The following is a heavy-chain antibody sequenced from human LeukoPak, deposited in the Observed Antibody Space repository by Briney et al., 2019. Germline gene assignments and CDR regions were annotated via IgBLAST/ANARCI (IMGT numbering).Heavy chain of an antibody. J-gene: IGHJ6*02. Sequence: PSETLSLTCTVSGGSISSSYWSWIRQPPGKGLEWIGYIYYSGSTNYNPSLKSRVTISVDTSKNQFSLKLSSVTAADTAVYYCARTAMTTVTWYYYYYYGMDVWGQGTTVTVSS. CDR1: GGSISSSY. CDR3: ARTAMTTVTWYYYYYYGMDV. D-gene: IGHD4-11*01. V-gene: IGHV4-59*01. CDR2: IYYSGST.